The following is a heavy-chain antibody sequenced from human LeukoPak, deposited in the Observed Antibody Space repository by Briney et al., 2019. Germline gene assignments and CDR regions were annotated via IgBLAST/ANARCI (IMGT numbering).Heavy chain of an antibody. CDR3: ARMELGVAGKGYYFDY. D-gene: IGHD6-19*01. J-gene: IGHJ4*02. Sequence: SVKVSCKASGGTFSSYAISWVRHAPGQGLEWMGRIIPILGIANYAQKFQGRVTITADKSTSTAYMELSSLRSEDTAVYYCARMELGVAGKGYYFDYWGQGTLVTVSS. CDR2: IIPILGIA. CDR1: GGTFSSYA. V-gene: IGHV1-69*04.